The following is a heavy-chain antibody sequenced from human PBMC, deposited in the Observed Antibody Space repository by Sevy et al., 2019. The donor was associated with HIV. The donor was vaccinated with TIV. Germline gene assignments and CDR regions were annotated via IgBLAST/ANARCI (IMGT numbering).Heavy chain of an antibody. D-gene: IGHD3-22*01. CDR1: GFTLSSYS. Sequence: GGSLRLSCAASGFTLSSYSMNWVRQAPGKGLEWVSSISSSSSNIYYADSVKGRFTISRDNAKNSLYLQMNSLRAEDTAVYYCARVKARGTYYYDSSEEMAYYFDYWGQGTLVTVSS. V-gene: IGHV3-21*01. CDR2: ISSSSSNI. CDR3: ARVKARGTYYYDSSEEMAYYFDY. J-gene: IGHJ4*02.